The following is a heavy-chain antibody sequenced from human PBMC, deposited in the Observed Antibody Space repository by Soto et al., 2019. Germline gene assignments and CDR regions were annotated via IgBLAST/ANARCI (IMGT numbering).Heavy chain of an antibody. CDR3: ARDQTDSGGYSDX. Sequence: PWGSLRLSCEASGFNFSSYGIHWVRQAPGKGLEGVEIIGNDGSNEYYADSVKGRFTISRDNSNKTVYLQVSKLRAEDTAVYFCARDQTDSGGYSDXWGQGTRVTVSX. V-gene: IGHV3-33*01. D-gene: IGHD3-22*01. CDR1: GFNFSSYG. CDR2: IGNDGSNE. J-gene: IGHJ4*02.